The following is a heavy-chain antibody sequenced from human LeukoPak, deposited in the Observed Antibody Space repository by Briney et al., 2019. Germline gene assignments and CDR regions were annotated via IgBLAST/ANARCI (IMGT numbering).Heavy chain of an antibody. V-gene: IGHV1-18*04. CDR3: ARVDGGRNYGHDY. J-gene: IGHJ4*02. Sequence: GASVKVSCKASGYTFTGYYMHWVRQAPGQGLEWMGWISVYNGNTNYAQKFQGRVTMTTDTSTSTAYMELRSLRSDDTAMYYCARVDGGRNYGHDYWGQGTLVTVTS. CDR2: ISVYNGNT. D-gene: IGHD1-26*01. CDR1: GYTFTGYY.